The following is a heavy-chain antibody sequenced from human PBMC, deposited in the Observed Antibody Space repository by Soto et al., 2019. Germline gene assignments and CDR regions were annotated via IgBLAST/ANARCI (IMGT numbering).Heavy chain of an antibody. V-gene: IGHV3-48*02. CDR2: ISSSSSNM. CDR1: GFTFSSYS. D-gene: IGHD6-19*01. J-gene: IGHJ6*02. CDR3: ARDSSSAFWYYGMDV. Sequence: GGSLRLSCAASGFTFSSYSMNWVRQAPGKGLEWVSYISSSSSNMYYADSVKGRFTMSRDNAKNSLYLQMNSLRDEDTAVYYCARDSSSAFWYYGMDVWGQGTTVTVSS.